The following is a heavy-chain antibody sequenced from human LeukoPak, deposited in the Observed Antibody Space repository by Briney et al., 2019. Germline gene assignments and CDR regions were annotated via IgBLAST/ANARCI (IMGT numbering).Heavy chain of an antibody. D-gene: IGHD3-22*01. CDR3: ARHHGVEDYYDSSGPYFDY. Sequence: GESLQISYKGSGSSFTSYWIGWVRQMPGKGLDWMGIIYPGDSDTRYSPSFQGQVTISADKSISTAYLQWSSLKASDTAMYYCARHHGVEDYYDSSGPYFDYWGQGTLVTVSS. J-gene: IGHJ4*02. CDR2: IYPGDSDT. CDR1: GSSFTSYW. V-gene: IGHV5-51*01.